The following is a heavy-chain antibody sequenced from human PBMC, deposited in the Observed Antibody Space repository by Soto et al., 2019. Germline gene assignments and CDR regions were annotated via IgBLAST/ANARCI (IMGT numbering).Heavy chain of an antibody. Sequence: ASVKVSCKASGYTFTGYYMHWVRQAPGQGLEWMGWINPNSGGTNYAQKFQGRVTMTRDTSISTAYMELSRLRSDDTAVYYCARARDYYDSSGYYSYLYYGMDVWGQVTTVTVS. CDR3: ARARDYYDSSGYYSYLYYGMDV. D-gene: IGHD3-22*01. CDR2: INPNSGGT. CDR1: GYTFTGYY. J-gene: IGHJ6*02. V-gene: IGHV1-2*02.